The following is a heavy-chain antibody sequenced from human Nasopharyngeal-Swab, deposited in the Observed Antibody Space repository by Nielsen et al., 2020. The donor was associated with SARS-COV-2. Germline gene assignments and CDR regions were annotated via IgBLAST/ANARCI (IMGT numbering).Heavy chain of an antibody. J-gene: IGHJ5*02. CDR3: AREVALIAAAGAREDWFDP. V-gene: IGHV4-31*03. CDR2: IYYSGST. Sequence: SETLSLTCTVSGGSISSGGYYWSCLRQHPGQGLEWIGYIYYSGSTYYNPSLKSRVTISVATSKNQFSLKLSSVTAADTAVYYCAREVALIAAAGAREDWFDPWGQGTLVTVSS. CDR1: GGSISSGGYY. D-gene: IGHD6-13*01.